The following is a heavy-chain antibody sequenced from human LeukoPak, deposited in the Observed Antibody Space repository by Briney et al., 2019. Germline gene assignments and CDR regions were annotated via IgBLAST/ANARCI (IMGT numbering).Heavy chain of an antibody. D-gene: IGHD6-13*01. Sequence: SETLSLTCAVYGGSFSGYYWSWIRQPPGKGLEWIGEINHSGSTNYNPSLKSRVTISVDKSKNQFSLKLSSATAADTAVYYCARRIAAAGVNWFDPWGQGTLVTVSS. CDR3: ARRIAAAGVNWFDP. CDR2: INHSGST. J-gene: IGHJ5*02. CDR1: GGSFSGYY. V-gene: IGHV4-34*01.